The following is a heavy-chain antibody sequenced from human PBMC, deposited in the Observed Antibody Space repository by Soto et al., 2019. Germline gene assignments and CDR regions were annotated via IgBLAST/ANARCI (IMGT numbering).Heavy chain of an antibody. Sequence: QVQLQESGPGLVKPSQTLSLTCTVSGGSISSGCYYWSWLRQHTGKSLEWIGYIYYSGSTYYNPSLNRRVTISVDTSKTQFSLKLSSLTAANKAVYYCASIDGITMVRGFIITSCCFHPWVQGTLVNVSS. CDR1: GGSISSGCYY. J-gene: IGHJ5*02. CDR2: IYYSGST. V-gene: IGHV4-31*03. D-gene: IGHD3-10*01. CDR3: ASIDGITMVRGFIITSCCFHP.